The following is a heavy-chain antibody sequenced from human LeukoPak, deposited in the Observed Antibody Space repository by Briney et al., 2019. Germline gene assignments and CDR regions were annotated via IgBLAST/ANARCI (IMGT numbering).Heavy chain of an antibody. V-gene: IGHV3-7*01. CDR1: GFTLNNYW. J-gene: IGHJ4*02. CDR2: IKQDASEK. CDR3: ARYCSDGYCWSFDY. Sequence: PGGSLRLSCIASGFTLNNYWMSWVRQAPGKGLEWVANIKQDASEKFYVNSVKGRFTISRDNAKNSLYLQMNNLRAEDTAVYYCARYCSDGYCWSFDYWGQGILVTVSS. D-gene: IGHD2-15*01.